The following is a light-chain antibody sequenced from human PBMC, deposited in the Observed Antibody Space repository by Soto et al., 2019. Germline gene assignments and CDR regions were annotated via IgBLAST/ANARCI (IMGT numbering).Light chain of an antibody. V-gene: IGKV1-5*03. CDR3: QQYRSYPLT. Sequence: DIPMTQSPSTLAASVGDRVTITCRASQNISPYFAWYQQKPGKAPNLLIQQASIIESGVLARFSGSGSGTEFTLTISSLQPDDFATYYCQQYRSYPLTYGGGTKVEI. CDR1: QNISPY. J-gene: IGKJ4*01. CDR2: QAS.